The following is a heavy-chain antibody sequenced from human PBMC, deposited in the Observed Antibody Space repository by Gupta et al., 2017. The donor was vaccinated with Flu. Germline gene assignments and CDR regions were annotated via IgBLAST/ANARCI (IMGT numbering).Heavy chain of an antibody. CDR2: MSSLGGT. CDR3: ARAIPAGATDNWFDS. J-gene: IGHJ5*01. V-gene: IGHV4-39*01. D-gene: IGHD2-2*01. Sequence: QPQLQESGPGLVMPSQTLSLTCTVSGGSISRSPYYWAWIRQPPGRGLEWIGSMSSLGGTSFNPSLKSRVSMSVDTANNQVSLKLNSVNAADAAVYYCARAIPAGATDNWFDSWGQGTVVTVSS. CDR1: GGSISRSPYY.